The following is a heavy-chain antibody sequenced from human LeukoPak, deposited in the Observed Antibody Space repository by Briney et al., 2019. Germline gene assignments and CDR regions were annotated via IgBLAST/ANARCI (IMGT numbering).Heavy chain of an antibody. J-gene: IGHJ4*02. CDR1: GGSISSGSYY. D-gene: IGHD2-15*01. CDR2: IYTSGST. Sequence: SETLSLTCTVSGGSISSGSYYWSWIRQPAGKGLEWIGRIYTSGSTNYNPSLKSRVTISVDTSKNQFSLKLSSVTAADTAAYYCAREGYCSGGSCYSTPYWGQGTLVTVSS. V-gene: IGHV4-61*02. CDR3: AREGYCSGGSCYSTPY.